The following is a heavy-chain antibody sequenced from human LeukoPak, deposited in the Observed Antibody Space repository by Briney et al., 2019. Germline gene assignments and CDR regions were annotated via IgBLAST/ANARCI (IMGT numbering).Heavy chain of an antibody. D-gene: IGHD1-26*01. V-gene: IGHV3-23*01. J-gene: IGHJ6*04. CDR1: GFTFTDFA. CDR2: ISDGGSSI. CDR3: AKEGGQLDV. Sequence: GGSLRLPCAASGFTFTDFAMYWVRQAPGKGLEWVSVISDGGSSIYYADSVKGRFSISRDNSKNILYLQMNGLRGEDTAVYYCAKEGGQLDVWGKGTTVTVSS.